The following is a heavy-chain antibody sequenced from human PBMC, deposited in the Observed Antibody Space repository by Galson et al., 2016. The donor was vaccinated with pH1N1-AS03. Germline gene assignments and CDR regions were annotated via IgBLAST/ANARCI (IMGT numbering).Heavy chain of an antibody. CDR1: GFTVSNYF. CDR3: ARDLMD. V-gene: IGHV3-66*01. CDR2: IFSDGST. Sequence: SLRLSCAASGFTVSNYFMNWVRQVPGKRLEWVSVIFSDGSTKYADSVNGRFTMSRENSRNTVYLQMDNLRVEDTALYYCARDLMDWGQGTLVIVSS. J-gene: IGHJ4*02.